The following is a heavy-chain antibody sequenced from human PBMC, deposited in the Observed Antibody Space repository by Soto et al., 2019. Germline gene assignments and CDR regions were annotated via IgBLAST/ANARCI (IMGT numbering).Heavy chain of an antibody. V-gene: IGHV4-61*01. Sequence: PSETLSLTCTVSGGSVSSGSYYWSWIRQPPGKGLEWIGYIYYSGSTNYNPSLKSRVTISVDTSKNQFSLKLSSVTAADTAVYYCAKVTASGYSYGQSYYYYGMDVWGQGTTVTVSS. CDR1: GGSVSSGSYY. CDR3: AKVTASGYSYGQSYYYYGMDV. J-gene: IGHJ6*02. CDR2: IYYSGST. D-gene: IGHD5-18*01.